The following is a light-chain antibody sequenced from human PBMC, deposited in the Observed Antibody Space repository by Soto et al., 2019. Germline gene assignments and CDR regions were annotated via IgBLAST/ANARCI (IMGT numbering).Light chain of an antibody. J-gene: IGKJ2*01. CDR1: QSVSSS. V-gene: IGKV3-15*01. Sequence: EIMRTQSPATLSVSPGERATLSCRASQSVSSSLAWYQQKPGQAPRLLIYGASTRATGNPARFSGSGSGTEITLTISSLQSENVAVYYCQQYNNWPQGKYTFRQGTKLEIK. CDR3: QQYNNWPQGKYT. CDR2: GAS.